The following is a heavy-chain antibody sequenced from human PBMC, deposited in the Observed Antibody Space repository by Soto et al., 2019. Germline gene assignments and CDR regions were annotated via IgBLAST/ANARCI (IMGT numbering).Heavy chain of an antibody. CDR3: AKSLRITGTFDY. Sequence: PGGSLRLSCAASGFTFSSYCMHWVRQAPGKGLEWVAVISYDGSNKYYADSVKGRFTISRDNSKNTLYLQMNSLRAEDTAVYYCAKSLRITGTFDYWGQGTLVTVSS. CDR2: ISYDGSNK. V-gene: IGHV3-30*18. CDR1: GFTFSSYC. D-gene: IGHD1-20*01. J-gene: IGHJ4*02.